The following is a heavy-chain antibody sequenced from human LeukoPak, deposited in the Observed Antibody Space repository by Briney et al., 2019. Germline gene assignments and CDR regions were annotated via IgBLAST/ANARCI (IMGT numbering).Heavy chain of an antibody. J-gene: IGHJ4*02. Sequence: SETLSLTCSVSGGSISSSSYYWGWIRQAPGKGLEWIGSLYYTGSTYYNPSLKSRVTISVDTSKNQFSLKLSSVTAADTAVYYCARHAVGAAAGFNFDYWGQGTLVTVSS. CDR1: GGSISSSSYY. V-gene: IGHV4-39*01. D-gene: IGHD6-13*01. CDR2: LYYTGST. CDR3: ARHAVGAAAGFNFDY.